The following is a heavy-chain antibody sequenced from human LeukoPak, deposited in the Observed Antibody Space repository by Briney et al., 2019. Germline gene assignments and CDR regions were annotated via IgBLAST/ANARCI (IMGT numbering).Heavy chain of an antibody. CDR2: INSDGSST. D-gene: IGHD3-3*01. J-gene: IGHJ4*02. V-gene: IGHV3-74*01. CDR1: GFTFSSYW. CDR3: AKDSHRSTIFGVVTKRTDFLRGFLDY. Sequence: PGGSLRLSCAASGFTFSSYWMHWVRQAPGKGLVWVSRINSDGSSTSYADSVKGRFTISRDNSKNTLYLQMNSLRAEDTAVYYCAKDSHRSTIFGVVTKRTDFLRGFLDYWGQGTLVTVSS.